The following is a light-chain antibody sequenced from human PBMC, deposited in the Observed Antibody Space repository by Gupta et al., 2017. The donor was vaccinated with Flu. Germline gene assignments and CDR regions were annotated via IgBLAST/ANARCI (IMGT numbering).Light chain of an antibody. Sequence: DIQMTQSPSSLSASVGDRVTITCRASQSISAYLNWYQQKPGKAPKLLISAVSTLQSGVTSMFSGSGSATGTDFTLTISSLQPEDFAIYYCQQSDSNPRTFGQGTKVEIK. J-gene: IGKJ1*01. V-gene: IGKV1-39*01. CDR3: QQSDSNPRT. CDR2: AVS. CDR1: QSISAY.